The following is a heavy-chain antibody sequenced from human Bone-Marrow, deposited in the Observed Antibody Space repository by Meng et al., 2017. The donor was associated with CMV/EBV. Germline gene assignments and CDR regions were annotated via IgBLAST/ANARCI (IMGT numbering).Heavy chain of an antibody. CDR3: ARVGRDCSGDTCYSWFGP. V-gene: IGHV3-21*01. D-gene: IGHD2-15*01. J-gene: IGHJ5*02. CDR2: ISGGEDYK. CDR1: GFTLSNYS. Sequence: GESLKISCAASGFTLSNYSLNWVRQAPERGLEWVSSISGGEDYKYYADAMKGRFTISRDNAKNSLYLQMNSLRAEDTAVYYCARVGRDCSGDTCYSWFGPWGQGTLVTVSS.